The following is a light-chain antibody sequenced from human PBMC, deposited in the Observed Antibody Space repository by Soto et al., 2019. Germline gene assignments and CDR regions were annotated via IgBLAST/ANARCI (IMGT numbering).Light chain of an antibody. CDR2: DVS. V-gene: IGLV2-14*01. Sequence: QSALTQPASVSGSPGQSITISCTGTSSDVGSYNYLSSYQQYPGKAPKLMIYDVSNRPSGVSYRFSGSKSGHKASLTISGLQAEDDPDYYCLSYTTRSTPVVFGRGTTLTVL. CDR1: SSDVGSYNY. J-gene: IGLJ2*01. CDR3: LSYTTRSTPVV.